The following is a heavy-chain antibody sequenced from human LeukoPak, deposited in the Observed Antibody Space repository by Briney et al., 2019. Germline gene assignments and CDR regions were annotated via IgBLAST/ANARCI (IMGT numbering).Heavy chain of an antibody. CDR1: GYTFTSYG. D-gene: IGHD2-2*01. Sequence: VASVKVSCKASGYTFTSYGISWVRQAPGQGLEWMGWISAYNGNTNYAQKFQGRVTITADESTSTAYMELSSLRSEDTAVYYCARGTPYCSSTSCPYDAFDIWGQGTMVTVSS. CDR3: ARGTPYCSSTSCPYDAFDI. J-gene: IGHJ3*02. CDR2: ISAYNGNT. V-gene: IGHV1-18*01.